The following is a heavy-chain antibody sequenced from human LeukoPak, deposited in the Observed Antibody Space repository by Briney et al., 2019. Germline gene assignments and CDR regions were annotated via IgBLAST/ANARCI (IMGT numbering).Heavy chain of an antibody. CDR2: ISSSGSTI. V-gene: IGHV3-11*01. CDR1: GFTFSDYY. D-gene: IGHD2-2*01. Sequence: GGSLRLSCAASGFTFSDYYMSWIRQAPGKGLEWVSYISSSGSTIYYADSVKGRFTISRGNAKNSLYLQMNSLRAEDTAVYYCARDVGYCSSTSCFNWFDPWGQGTLVTVSS. CDR3: ARDVGYCSSTSCFNWFDP. J-gene: IGHJ5*02.